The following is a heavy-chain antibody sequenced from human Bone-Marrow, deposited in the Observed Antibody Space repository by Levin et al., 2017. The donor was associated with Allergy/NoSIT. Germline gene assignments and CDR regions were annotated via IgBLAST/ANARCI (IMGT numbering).Heavy chain of an antibody. Sequence: PGGSLRLSCAASGFTFSSYAMTWVRQAPGKGLEWVSTISGSGDSTYYADSVKGRFTISRDNSKDTLYLQMNSLRAEDTAVYYCAKEGSGIVRGATPGNWGQGTLVTVSS. J-gene: IGHJ4*02. CDR1: GFTFSSYA. CDR3: AKEGSGIVRGATPGN. D-gene: IGHD1-26*01. V-gene: IGHV3-23*01. CDR2: ISGSGDST.